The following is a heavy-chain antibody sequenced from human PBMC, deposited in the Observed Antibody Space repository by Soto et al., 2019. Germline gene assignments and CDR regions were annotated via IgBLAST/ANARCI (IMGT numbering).Heavy chain of an antibody. CDR2: IYYSGST. D-gene: IGHD3-10*01. CDR1: GGSISSGGYY. J-gene: IGHJ4*02. Sequence: SETLSLTCTVSGGSISSGGYYWSWVRQHPGKGLEWIGYIYYSGSTYYNPSLKSRVTISVDTSKNQFSLKLSSVTAADTAVYYCARDTIYGSGKVYWGQGTLVTVSS. V-gene: IGHV4-31*03. CDR3: ARDTIYGSGKVY.